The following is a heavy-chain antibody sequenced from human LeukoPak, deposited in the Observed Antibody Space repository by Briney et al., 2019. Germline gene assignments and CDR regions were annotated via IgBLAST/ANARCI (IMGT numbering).Heavy chain of an antibody. CDR1: GFTFSSYS. Sequence: GGSLRLSCAASGFTFSSYSMNWVRQAPGKGLEWVSSISSSSSYIYYADSVKGRFTISRDNAKNSLYLQMNSLRAEDTAVYYCARGRDPSSSWYRPEGWFDPWGQGTLVTVSS. J-gene: IGHJ5*02. D-gene: IGHD6-13*01. CDR2: ISSSSSYI. V-gene: IGHV3-21*04. CDR3: ARGRDPSSSWYRPEGWFDP.